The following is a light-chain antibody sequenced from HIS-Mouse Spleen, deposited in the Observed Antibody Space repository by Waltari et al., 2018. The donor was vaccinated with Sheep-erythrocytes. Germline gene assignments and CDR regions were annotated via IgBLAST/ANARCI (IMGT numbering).Light chain of an antibody. J-gene: IGKJ4*01. CDR1: QSVSSN. CDR3: QQYNNWPLT. Sequence: EIVMTQSPATLSVSPGERATLSCRASQSVSSNLAWYQQKPGQAPRLLIYGASTRATGIPARFSGSGSVTEFTPTISSMQSEDFAVYYCQQYNNWPLTFGGGTKVEIK. V-gene: IGKV3-15*01. CDR2: GAS.